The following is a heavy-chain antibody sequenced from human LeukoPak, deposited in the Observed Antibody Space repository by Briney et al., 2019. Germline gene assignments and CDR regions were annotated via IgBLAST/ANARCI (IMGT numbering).Heavy chain of an antibody. J-gene: IGHJ6*02. V-gene: IGHV3-30*18. Sequence: GGSLRLSCAASGFTFSSYGIHWVRQAPGKGLEWVAVISYDGSNKYYADSVKGRFTISRDNSKNTLYLQMNSLRAEDTAVYYCAKVESSSWYFLYGMDVWGQGTTVTVSS. CDR1: GFTFSSYG. CDR3: AKVESSSWYFLYGMDV. CDR2: ISYDGSNK. D-gene: IGHD6-13*01.